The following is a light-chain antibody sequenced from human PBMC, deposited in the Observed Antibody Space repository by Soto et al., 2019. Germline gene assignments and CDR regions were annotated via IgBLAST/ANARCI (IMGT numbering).Light chain of an antibody. J-gene: IGLJ2*01. CDR3: SSYTSSREV. CDR1: SSDVGGYNY. Sequence: QSALTQPASVSGSPGQSITISCTGTSSDVGGYNYVSCYQQHPGKAPKLMIYEVSNRPSGVSNRFSGSKSGNTASLTISGLQAEDEADYYCSSYTSSREVFGGGTKVTVL. CDR2: EVS. V-gene: IGLV2-14*01.